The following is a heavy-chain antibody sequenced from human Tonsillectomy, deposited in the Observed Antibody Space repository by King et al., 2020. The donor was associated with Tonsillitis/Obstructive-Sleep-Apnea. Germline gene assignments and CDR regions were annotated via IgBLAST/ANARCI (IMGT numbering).Heavy chain of an antibody. CDR3: SGELGNSVVVPALYGMDV. Sequence: VQLVESGGGVVQPGRSLRLSCAASGFTFNTCAMHWVRQAPGKGLEWVAVTSYDGSNKYYADSVKGRFTISRDNPKNTLYLQMNSLRAEDTAVYYCSGELGNSVVVPALYGMDVWGQGTTVTVSS. V-gene: IGHV3-30*04. D-gene: IGHD2-2*01. CDR2: TSYDGSNK. CDR1: GFTFNTCA. J-gene: IGHJ6*02.